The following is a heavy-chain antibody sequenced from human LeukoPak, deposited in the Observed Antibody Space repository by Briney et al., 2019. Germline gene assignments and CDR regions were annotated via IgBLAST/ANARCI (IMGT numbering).Heavy chain of an antibody. J-gene: IGHJ6*03. Sequence: ASVKVSCKASGYTFTSYGISWVRQAPGQGLEWMGWISADNGNTNYAQKLQGGVTMTTDTSTSTVYMELRSLRSDDTAVYYCARNSISLYYYNYYMDVWGKGTTVTVSS. V-gene: IGHV1-18*01. CDR1: GYTFTSYG. CDR2: ISADNGNT. D-gene: IGHD2/OR15-2a*01. CDR3: ARNSISLYYYNYYMDV.